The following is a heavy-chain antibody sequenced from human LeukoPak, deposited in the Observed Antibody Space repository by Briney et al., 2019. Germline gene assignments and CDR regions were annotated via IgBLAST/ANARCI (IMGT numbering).Heavy chain of an antibody. J-gene: IGHJ4*02. CDR3: AKGAGNFDWSYHDY. D-gene: IGHD3-9*01. CDR2: ISGSGGTT. V-gene: IGHV3-23*01. CDR1: RFTFSSYA. Sequence: GESLKISCAASRFTFSSYAMSWVRQAPGKGLEWVSAISGSGGTTYNADSVKGRFTISRDNSKNTLYLQLNSLRAEDTAVYYCAKGAGNFDWSYHDYWGQGTLVPVSS.